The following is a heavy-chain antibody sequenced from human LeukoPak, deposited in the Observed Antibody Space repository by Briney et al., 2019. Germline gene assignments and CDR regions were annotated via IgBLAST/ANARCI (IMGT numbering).Heavy chain of an antibody. CDR2: IYYSGST. Sequence: SETLSLTCTVSGGSISSGGYYWSWIRQHPGKGLEWIEYIYYSGSTYYNPSLKSRVTISVDTSKNQFSLKLSSVTAADTAVYYCARDYYDSSGYPYSDYWGQGTLVTVSS. CDR1: GGSISSGGYY. V-gene: IGHV4-31*03. CDR3: ARDYYDSSGYPYSDY. J-gene: IGHJ4*02. D-gene: IGHD3-22*01.